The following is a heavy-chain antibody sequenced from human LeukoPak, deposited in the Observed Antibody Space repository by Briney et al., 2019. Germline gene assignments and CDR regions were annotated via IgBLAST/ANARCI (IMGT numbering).Heavy chain of an antibody. CDR3: ARGPVFYYGSGSYYKPPRFDY. V-gene: IGHV4-34*01. CDR1: GYSISSGYY. CDR2: INHSGST. D-gene: IGHD3-10*01. Sequence: PSETLSLTCAVSGYSISSGYYWSWIRQPPGKGLEWIGEINHSGSTNYNPSLKSRVTISVDTSKNQFSLKLSSVTAADTAVYYCARGPVFYYGSGSYYKPPRFDYWGQGTLVTVSS. J-gene: IGHJ4*02.